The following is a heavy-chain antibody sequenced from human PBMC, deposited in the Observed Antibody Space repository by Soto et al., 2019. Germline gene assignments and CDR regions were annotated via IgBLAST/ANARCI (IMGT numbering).Heavy chain of an antibody. D-gene: IGHD3-22*01. Sequence: SETLSLTCTVSGGSISSGGYYWSWIRQHPGKGLEWIGYIYYSGSTYYNPSLKSRVTISVDTSKNQFSLKLSSVTAADTAVYYCASAWADYYDSSGYCLGYWGQGTLVTVSS. J-gene: IGHJ4*02. CDR3: ASAWADYYDSSGYCLGY. CDR1: GGSISSGGYY. CDR2: IYYSGST. V-gene: IGHV4-31*03.